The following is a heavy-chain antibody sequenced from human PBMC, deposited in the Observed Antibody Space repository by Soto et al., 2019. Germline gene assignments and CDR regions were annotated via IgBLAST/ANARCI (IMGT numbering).Heavy chain of an antibody. J-gene: IGHJ3*02. CDR1: GFTFSSYW. CDR2: IKQDGSEK. V-gene: IGHV3-7*01. CDR3: ARVCKCGVATKADSFYI. Sequence: EVQLVESGGGLVQPGGSLRLSCAASGFTFSSYWMSWVRQAPGKGLEWVANIKQDGSEKYYVDSVKGRFTISRDNAKDSLYLQMNSLRAADKAVSYCARVCKCGVATKADSFYIWGQWTMVTFSS. D-gene: IGHD5-12*01.